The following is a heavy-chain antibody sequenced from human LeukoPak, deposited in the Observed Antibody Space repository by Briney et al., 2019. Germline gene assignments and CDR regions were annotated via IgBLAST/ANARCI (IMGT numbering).Heavy chain of an antibody. CDR2: ISYDGGHK. V-gene: IGHV3-30*03. CDR1: GFTFSSYS. CDR3: ARQEGYYFDS. J-gene: IGHJ4*02. Sequence: GGSLRLSCAASGFTFSSYSMNWVRQAPGKGLEWVASISYDGGHKYYTDSVKGRFIFSRDNSKNTLYLQMNSLKTEDTAVYYCARQEGYYFDSWGQGTLVIVSS.